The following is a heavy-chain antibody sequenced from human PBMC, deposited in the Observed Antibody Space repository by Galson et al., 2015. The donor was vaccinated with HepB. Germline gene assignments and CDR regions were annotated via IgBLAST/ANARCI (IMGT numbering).Heavy chain of an antibody. D-gene: IGHD2-2*01. J-gene: IGHJ5*02. CDR3: AREHVVVVPAAMVKETCNWFDP. CDR1: GGSISSGDYY. CDR2: IYYSGST. Sequence: TLSLTCTVSGGSISSGDYYWSWIRQPPGKGLEWIGYIYYSGSTYYNPSLKSRVTISVDTSKNQFSLKLSSVTAADTAVYYCAREHVVVVPAAMVKETCNWFDPWGQGTLVTISS. V-gene: IGHV4-30-4*01.